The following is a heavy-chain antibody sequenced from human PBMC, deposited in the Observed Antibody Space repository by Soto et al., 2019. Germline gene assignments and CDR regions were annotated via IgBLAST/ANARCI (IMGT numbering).Heavy chain of an antibody. D-gene: IGHD2-2*01. V-gene: IGHV4-61*01. Sequence: PSETLSLTCTVSGGSISSSSYYWGWIRQPPGKGLEWIGYIYYSGSTNYNPSLKSRVTISVDTSKNQFSLKLSSVTAADTAVYYCARDQVPAALLGGFDPGGQGTLVTVSS. CDR2: IYYSGST. CDR3: ARDQVPAALLGGFDP. J-gene: IGHJ5*02. CDR1: GGSISSSSYY.